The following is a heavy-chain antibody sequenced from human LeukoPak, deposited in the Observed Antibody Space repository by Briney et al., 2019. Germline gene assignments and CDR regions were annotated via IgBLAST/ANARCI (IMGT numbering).Heavy chain of an antibody. J-gene: IGHJ4*02. V-gene: IGHV1-58*01. Sequence: SVKVSCKASGFTFTSSAVQSVRQARGQRLEWIGWIVVGSGNTNYAQKFQERVTITRDMSTSTAYMELSSLRSEDTAVYYCAAEVGEDIAVTGFDYWGQGTLVTVSS. CDR1: GFTFTSSA. D-gene: IGHD6-19*01. CDR3: AAEVGEDIAVTGFDY. CDR2: IVVGSGNT.